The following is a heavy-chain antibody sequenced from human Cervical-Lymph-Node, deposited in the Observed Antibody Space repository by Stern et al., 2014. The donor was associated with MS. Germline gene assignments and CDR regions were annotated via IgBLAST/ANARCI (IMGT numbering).Heavy chain of an antibody. J-gene: IGHJ4*02. CDR2: ISAYNGDT. CDR3: ARPGSGRFCIGGSCAIDY. V-gene: IGHV1-18*01. Sequence: VQLEESGAEVKKPGASVKVSCKASGYTFSNHGISWVRQAPGQGLEWMGWISAYNGDTDYAQKFQGRVTMTADTSTSTAYMDLRTLRSDDTAVYYCARPGSGRFCIGGSCAIDYWGQGTLVTVSS. CDR1: GYTFSNHG. D-gene: IGHD2-15*01.